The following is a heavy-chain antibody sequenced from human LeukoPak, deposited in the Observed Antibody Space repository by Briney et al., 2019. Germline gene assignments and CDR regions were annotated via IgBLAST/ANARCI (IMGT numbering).Heavy chain of an antibody. CDR2: IYHSGST. D-gene: IGHD3-16*02. CDR3: ARDLPNMITFGGVIDRPLGY. CDR1: GGSISSGGYS. J-gene: IGHJ4*02. V-gene: IGHV4-30-2*01. Sequence: SETLSLTCAVSGGSISSGGYSWSWIRQPPGKGLEWIGYIYHSGSTYYNPSLKSRVTISVDRSKNQFSLKLSSVTAADTAVYYCARDLPNMITFGGVIDRPLGYWGQGTLVTVSS.